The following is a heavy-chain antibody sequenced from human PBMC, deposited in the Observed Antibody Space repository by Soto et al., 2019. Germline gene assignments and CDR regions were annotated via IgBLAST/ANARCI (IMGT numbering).Heavy chain of an antibody. V-gene: IGHV3-30*18. D-gene: IGHD3-9*01. CDR3: AKDKGDILTGYSLFYYYYGMDV. Sequence: QVQLVESGGGVVQPGRSLRLSCAASGFTFSSYGMHWVRQAPGKGLEWVAVISYDGSNKYYADSVKGRFTISRDNSKNTLYLQMNSLRAEDTAVYYGAKDKGDILTGYSLFYYYYGMDVWGQGTTVTVSS. CDR1: GFTFSSYG. CDR2: ISYDGSNK. J-gene: IGHJ6*02.